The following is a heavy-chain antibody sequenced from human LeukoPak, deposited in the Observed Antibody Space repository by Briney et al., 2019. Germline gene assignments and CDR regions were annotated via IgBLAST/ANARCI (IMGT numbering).Heavy chain of an antibody. CDR1: GFTFSSYE. Sequence: GRSLRLSCAASGFTFSSYEMNWVRQAPGKGLEWVSLIYSGGSTYYADSVKGRFTISRDNSKNTLYLQMNSLRAEDTAVYYCASRDKGYYYGMDVWGQGTTVTVSS. CDR3: ASRDKGYYYGMDV. J-gene: IGHJ6*02. D-gene: IGHD5-24*01. CDR2: IYSGGST. V-gene: IGHV3-66*01.